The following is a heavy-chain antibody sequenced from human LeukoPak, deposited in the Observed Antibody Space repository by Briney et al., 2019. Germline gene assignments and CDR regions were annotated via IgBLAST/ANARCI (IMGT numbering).Heavy chain of an antibody. Sequence: SGTLSLTCAVSGGSISSSNWWSWVRQPPGKGLEWIGEIYHSGSTNYNPSLKSRVTTSVDKSKNQFSLKLSSVTAADTAVYYCARVGYSSSWPSDFDYWGQGTLVTVSS. CDR1: GGSISSSNW. CDR3: ARVGYSSSWPSDFDY. J-gene: IGHJ4*02. V-gene: IGHV4-4*02. D-gene: IGHD6-13*01. CDR2: IYHSGST.